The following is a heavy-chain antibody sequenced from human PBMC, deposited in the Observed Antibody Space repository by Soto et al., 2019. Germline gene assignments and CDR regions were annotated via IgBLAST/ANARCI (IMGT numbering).Heavy chain of an antibody. CDR1: GGSISSSSYY. J-gene: IGHJ4*02. V-gene: IGHV4-39*01. CDR2: IYYSGST. Sequence: SETLSLTCTVSGGSISSSSYYWGWIRQPPGKGLEWIGSIYYSGSTYYNPSLKSRVTISVDTSKNQFSLKLSSVTAADTAVYYCARLGPPGIADPIVNYWGQGTLVTVSS. CDR3: ARLGPPGIADPIVNY. D-gene: IGHD6-13*01.